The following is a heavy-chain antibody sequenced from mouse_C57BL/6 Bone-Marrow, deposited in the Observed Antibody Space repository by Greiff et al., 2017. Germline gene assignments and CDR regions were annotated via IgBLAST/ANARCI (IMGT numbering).Heavy chain of an antibody. CDR1: GYSITSGYY. Sequence: EVKLQESGPGLVKPSQSLSLTCSVTGYSITSGYYWNWIRQFPGNKLEWMGYISYDGSNNYNPSLKNLISITRDTSKNQFFLKLNSVTTEDTATYYCAKIYYYGTPYAMDYWGQGTSVTVSS. D-gene: IGHD1-1*01. V-gene: IGHV3-6*01. J-gene: IGHJ4*01. CDR3: AKIYYYGTPYAMDY. CDR2: ISYDGSN.